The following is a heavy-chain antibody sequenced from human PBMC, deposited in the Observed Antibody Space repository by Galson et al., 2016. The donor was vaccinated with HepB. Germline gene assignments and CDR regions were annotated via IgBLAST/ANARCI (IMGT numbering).Heavy chain of an antibody. CDR1: GFTFDDYG. CDR3: ARGGLVGSSTNGFDH. V-gene: IGHV3-20*04. Sequence: SLRLSCAASGFTFDDYGMSWVRQVPGKGLEWVSGIDWNGGSTGYADSVKGRFTISRDNAKNSLYLQMNSLRAEDTALYYCARGGLVGSSTNGFDHWGRGTLVTVSS. J-gene: IGHJ4*02. CDR2: IDWNGGST. D-gene: IGHD1-26*01.